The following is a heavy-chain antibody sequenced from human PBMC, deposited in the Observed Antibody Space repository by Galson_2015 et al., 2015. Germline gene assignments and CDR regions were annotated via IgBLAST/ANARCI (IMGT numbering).Heavy chain of an antibody. CDR3: ARDIAPAGIDY. Sequence: SVKVSCKAPGYTFTNYPMHWVRQAPGQRLEWMGWINAGNGNTKYSQKLQGRVTITRDTSASTAYMELSSLTSEDTAVYYCARDIAPAGIDYWGQGTLVTVSS. CDR1: GYTFTNYP. V-gene: IGHV1-3*01. D-gene: IGHD6-13*01. CDR2: INAGNGNT. J-gene: IGHJ4*02.